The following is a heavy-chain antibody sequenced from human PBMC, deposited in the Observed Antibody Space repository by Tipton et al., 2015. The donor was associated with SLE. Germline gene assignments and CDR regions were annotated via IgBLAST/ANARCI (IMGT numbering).Heavy chain of an antibody. J-gene: IGHJ6*02. D-gene: IGHD2-21*01. Sequence: TLSLTCIVSGGSISSYYWSWIRQPPGKGLEWIGYIHYTGSTNYNPSLKSRVIISVDTSKNQFSLKLSSVTAADTAVYYCARGLLTWRGAVVGVDVWGQGTTVNVSS. V-gene: IGHV4-59*12. CDR2: IHYTGST. CDR3: ARGLLTWRGAVVGVDV. CDR1: GGSISSYY.